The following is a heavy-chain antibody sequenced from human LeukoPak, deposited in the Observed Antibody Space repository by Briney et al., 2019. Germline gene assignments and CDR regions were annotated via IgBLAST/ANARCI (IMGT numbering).Heavy chain of an antibody. Sequence: GGSLRLSCAASGFTFSSYGMRWVRQAPGKGLEWVSYISSSSSTIYYADSVKGRFTISRDNAKNSLYLQMNSLRAEDTAVYHCARDLEGNWFDPWGQGTLVTVSS. CDR1: GFTFSSYG. J-gene: IGHJ5*02. CDR2: ISSSSSTI. V-gene: IGHV3-48*01. CDR3: ARDLEGNWFDP.